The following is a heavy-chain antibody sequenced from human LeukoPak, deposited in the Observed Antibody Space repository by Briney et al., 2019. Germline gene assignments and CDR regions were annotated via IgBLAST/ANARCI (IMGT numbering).Heavy chain of an antibody. CDR3: ARGRDGSQSPIDY. V-gene: IGHV3-21*01. J-gene: IGHJ4*02. Sequence: GGSLRLSCAASGFTFSNYNMNWVRQAPGKGLEWVSSISSSSSYIYYADSLRGRFTISRDNAENSLYLQMISLRAEDTAVYYCARGRDGSQSPIDYWGQGTLVTVSS. D-gene: IGHD5-24*01. CDR1: GFTFSNYN. CDR2: ISSSSSYI.